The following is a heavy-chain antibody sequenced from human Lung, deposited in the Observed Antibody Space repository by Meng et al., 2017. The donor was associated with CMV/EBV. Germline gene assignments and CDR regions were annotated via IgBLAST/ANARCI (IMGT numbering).Heavy chain of an antibody. Sequence: AASGFSFNGYAMIWVRQAPGKGLEWVSAITGTGGNTYYADSVTGRFTISRDNSKNTLYLQMNSLRAEDTAVYYCAKVYGSGSYRNDYWGQGTLVTVSS. CDR1: GFSFNGYA. CDR3: AKVYGSGSYRNDY. V-gene: IGHV3-23*01. CDR2: ITGTGGNT. D-gene: IGHD3-10*01. J-gene: IGHJ4*02.